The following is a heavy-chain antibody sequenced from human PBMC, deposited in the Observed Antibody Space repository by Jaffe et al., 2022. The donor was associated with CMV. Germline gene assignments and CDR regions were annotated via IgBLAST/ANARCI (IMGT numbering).Heavy chain of an antibody. V-gene: IGHV2-70*15. Sequence: QVTLRESGPALVKPTQTLTLTCTFSGLSLSTSAMCVSWIRQPPEKALEWLARIDWDDDKYYSTSLKSRVTISKDTSRNQVVLTMTNMDPVDTATYYCARTLGSSTSLAAFDIWGQGTMVTVSS. CDR2: IDWDDDK. J-gene: IGHJ3*02. CDR1: GLSLSTSAMC. CDR3: ARTLGSSTSLAAFDI. D-gene: IGHD2-2*01.